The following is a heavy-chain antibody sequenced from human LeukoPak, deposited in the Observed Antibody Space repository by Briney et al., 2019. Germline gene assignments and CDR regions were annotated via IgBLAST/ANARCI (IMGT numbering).Heavy chain of an antibody. CDR2: IYHTGST. D-gene: IGHD4-23*01. Sequence: SETLSLTCNVSGGSFTGHYWSWVRQSPEKGLEWTGQIYHTGSTHYNPSLRSRFAISVDTSKNKFFLNVKSVTAADTAVYYCAREGRWGMKYYFDFWGQGTLVIVSS. J-gene: IGHJ4*02. V-gene: IGHV4-59*11. CDR3: AREGRWGMKYYFDF. CDR1: GGSFTGHY.